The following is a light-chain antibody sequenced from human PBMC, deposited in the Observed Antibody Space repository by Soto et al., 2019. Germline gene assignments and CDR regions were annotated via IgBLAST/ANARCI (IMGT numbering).Light chain of an antibody. V-gene: IGKV3-11*01. CDR2: DAS. J-gene: IGKJ1*01. CDR1: QSVSSY. Sequence: EIVLTQSPATLSLSPGERATLSCRASQSVSSYLAWYQHKPGQAPRLLIYDASNRATGIPARFSGSGSGTDFTLTISSLEPEDFAVYYCQKRSNWPPTWTFGQGTKVEIK. CDR3: QKRSNWPPTWT.